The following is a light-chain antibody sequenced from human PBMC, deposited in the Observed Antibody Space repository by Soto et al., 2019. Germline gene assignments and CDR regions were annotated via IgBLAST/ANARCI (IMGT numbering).Light chain of an antibody. J-gene: IGLJ3*02. CDR3: CSYANTTTV. Sequence: QSVLTQPASVSGSPGQSITISCTGVSSDAGGYYFVSWYQHHSGKAPKLMVYEGSKRPSGVSNRFSGSKSDNTASLTISGLQAEDEADYYCCSYANTTTVFGAGTQLTVL. CDR1: SSDAGGYYF. V-gene: IGLV2-23*01. CDR2: EGS.